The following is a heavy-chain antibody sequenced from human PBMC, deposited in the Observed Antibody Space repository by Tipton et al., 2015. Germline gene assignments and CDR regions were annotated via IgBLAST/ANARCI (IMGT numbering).Heavy chain of an antibody. V-gene: IGHV4-61*01. J-gene: IGHJ4*02. Sequence: GLVKPSGTLSLTCTVSGGSVSSGSYYWSWIRQPPGKGLEWIGYISYSGSTNYNPSLKSRVIMSIDTSKDQFSLKLSSVTAADTAVYYCARGADYYDSSDYYYVVPFDYWGQGTLVSVSS. CDR1: GGSVSSGSYY. CDR2: ISYSGST. D-gene: IGHD3-22*01. CDR3: ARGADYYDSSDYYYVVPFDY.